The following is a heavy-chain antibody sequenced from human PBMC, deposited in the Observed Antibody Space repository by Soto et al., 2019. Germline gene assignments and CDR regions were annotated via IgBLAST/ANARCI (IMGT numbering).Heavy chain of an antibody. Sequence: PSETLSLTGTVSGGSISSGDYYWSWIRQPPGKGLEWIGYIYDSGSTSYTPSLKSRVTISVDTSKTQFSLQLSSVTAADPAVYYCARVVIAAWDYFDDWGQGTLVTAS. CDR3: ARVVIAAWDYFDD. CDR2: IYDSGST. V-gene: IGHV4-30-4*01. J-gene: IGHJ4*02. D-gene: IGHD6-13*01. CDR1: GGSISSGDYY.